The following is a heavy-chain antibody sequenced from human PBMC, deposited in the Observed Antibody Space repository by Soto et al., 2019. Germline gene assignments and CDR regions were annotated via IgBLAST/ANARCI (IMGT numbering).Heavy chain of an antibody. CDR1: GFSISSGYH. CDR2: IFHSGTT. V-gene: IGHV4-38-2*01. CDR3: ARLTYDSLDY. D-gene: IGHD3-22*01. J-gene: IGHJ4*01. Sequence: TSETLSLTCAVSGFSISSGYHWGWIRQPPGKGLESIGNIFHSGTTYYNPSLKSRVTMSVDTSRNQFSLRLTSVTAADTAVYYCARLTYDSLDYWGQGTLVTAPQ.